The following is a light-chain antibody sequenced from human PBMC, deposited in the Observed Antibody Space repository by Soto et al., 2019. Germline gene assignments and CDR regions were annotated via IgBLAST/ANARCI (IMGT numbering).Light chain of an antibody. Sequence: ESVLTQSPATLSLSPGERATLSCRASQSISSYLAWYQQKPGQAPRLLIYDTSTRATGIPARFSGSGSGTDLNLTISSLEPEDVDVAYCQQRSNWPRWTFGQGTKVEIK. CDR2: DTS. J-gene: IGKJ1*01. CDR3: QQRSNWPRWT. V-gene: IGKV3-11*01. CDR1: QSISSY.